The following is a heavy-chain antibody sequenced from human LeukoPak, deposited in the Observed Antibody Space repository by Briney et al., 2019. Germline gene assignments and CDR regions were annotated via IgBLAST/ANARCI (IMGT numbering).Heavy chain of an antibody. D-gene: IGHD2/OR15-2a*01. J-gene: IGHJ5*02. V-gene: IGHV4-61*02. Sequence: SETLSLTCTVSGGSISSGSYYWSWIRQPAGKGLEWIGRIYTSGSTNYNPSLKSRVTISVDTSKNQFSLKLSSVTAADTAVYYCAREVLLSPGWFDPWGQGTLVTVSS. CDR2: IYTSGST. CDR3: AREVLLSPGWFDP. CDR1: GGSISSGSYY.